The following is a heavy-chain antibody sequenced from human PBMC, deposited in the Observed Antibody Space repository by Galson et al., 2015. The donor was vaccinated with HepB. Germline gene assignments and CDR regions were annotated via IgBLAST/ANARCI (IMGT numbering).Heavy chain of an antibody. CDR3: ARVDRWGPGATPGYFDY. D-gene: IGHD3/OR15-3a*01. CDR2: INYSGPT. V-gene: IGHV4-4*02. CDR1: GGSVSSTFY. Sequence: ETLSLTCVVSGGSVSSTFYWSWVRQAPGKGLEWIGEINYSGPTNYNPSLKSRVSMSVDTSRNQFSLKLTSVTAADTAMYYCARVDRWGPGATPGYFDYWGQGILVTVSS. J-gene: IGHJ4*02.